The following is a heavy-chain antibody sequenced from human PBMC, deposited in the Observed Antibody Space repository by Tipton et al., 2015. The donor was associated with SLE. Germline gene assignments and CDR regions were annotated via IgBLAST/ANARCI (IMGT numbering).Heavy chain of an antibody. CDR2: IKQDGSEK. Sequence: GSLRLSCAASGFTFSSYWMSWVRQAPGKGLEWVANIKQDGSEKYYVHSVKGRFTISRDNAKNSLYLQMNSLRAEDTAVYYCARSTSLAIAVAAREYFDYWGQGTLVTVSS. J-gene: IGHJ4*02. CDR3: ARSTSLAIAVAAREYFDY. D-gene: IGHD6-19*01. V-gene: IGHV3-7*01. CDR1: GFTFSSYW.